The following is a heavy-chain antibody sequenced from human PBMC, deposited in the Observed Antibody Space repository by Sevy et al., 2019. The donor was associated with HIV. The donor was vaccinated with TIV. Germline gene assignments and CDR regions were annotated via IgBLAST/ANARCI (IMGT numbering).Heavy chain of an antibody. J-gene: IGHJ6*02. V-gene: IGHV1-69*13. CDR2: FIPMFDTA. CDR1: GGTFSNYA. CDR3: ASSYYESSGYSPIYYYGMDV. Sequence: AAVKVSCKASGGTFSNYAISWVRQAPGQGLEWMGGFIPMFDTANSAQKFQGRVTLTADGSTSTAYMELSSLRSEDTAVSYSASSYYESSGYSPIYYYGMDVWGQGTLVTVSS. D-gene: IGHD3-22*01.